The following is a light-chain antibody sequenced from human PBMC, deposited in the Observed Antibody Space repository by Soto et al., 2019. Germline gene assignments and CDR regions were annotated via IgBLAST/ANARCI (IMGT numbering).Light chain of an antibody. CDR2: KVS. J-gene: IGKJ2*01. Sequence: EVVMTQSPLSLPVTLGQPASISCRSSQSLVYSDGNTYLNWFQQRPGQSPRRLIYKVSNRDSGVPDRFSGSGSGTDFTLKITGVEAEDVGVYYCMQATNWPYTFGQGTKLEIK. CDR3: MQATNWPYT. CDR1: QSLVYSDGNTY. V-gene: IGKV2-30*01.